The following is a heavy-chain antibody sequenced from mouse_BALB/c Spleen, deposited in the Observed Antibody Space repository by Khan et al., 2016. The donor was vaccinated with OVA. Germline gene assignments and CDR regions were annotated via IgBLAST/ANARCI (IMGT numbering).Heavy chain of an antibody. V-gene: IGHV1-4*01. CDR2: INPSNGYT. D-gene: IGHD2-14*01. CDR3: AREGAYYRSDGWFSY. Sequence: VELVESGAELARPGASVKMSCKASGYTFTTYTMYWVKQRPGQGLEWIGYINPSNGYTNYNQKFKDKSTLTADKSSSTAYMQLSSLTSDYSAVYYCAREGAYYRSDGWFSYWGQGTLVTVSA. J-gene: IGHJ3*01. CDR1: GYTFTTYT.